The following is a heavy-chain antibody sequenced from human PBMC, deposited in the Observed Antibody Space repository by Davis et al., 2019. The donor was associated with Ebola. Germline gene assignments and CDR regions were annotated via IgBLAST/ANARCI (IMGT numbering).Heavy chain of an antibody. CDR2: IRSDGSIT. V-gene: IGHV3-74*01. CDR1: GFTFSSYW. CDR3: TRSDYFDY. Sequence: GESLKISCAASGFTFSSYWMHWVRQAPGKGLVWVSRIRSDGSITNYADSVKGRFTISRDNVKNTLYLHMNSLRVEDTAVYYCTRSDYFDYWGQGTRVTVSS. J-gene: IGHJ4*02.